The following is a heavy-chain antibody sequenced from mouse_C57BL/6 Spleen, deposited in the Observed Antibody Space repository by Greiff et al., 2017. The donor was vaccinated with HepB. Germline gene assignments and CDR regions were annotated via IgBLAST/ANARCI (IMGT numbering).Heavy chain of an antibody. V-gene: IGHV1-67*01. Sequence: VQVVESGPELVRPGVSVKISCKGSGYTFTDYAMHWVKQSHAKSLAWIGVISTYYGDASYNQKFKDKATMTVDKSSSTAYMELARLTSEDSAVYYCATYGYDGYFDYWGQGTTLTVSS. CDR3: ATYGYDGYFDY. CDR1: GYTFTDYA. D-gene: IGHD2-2*01. J-gene: IGHJ2*01. CDR2: ISTYYGDA.